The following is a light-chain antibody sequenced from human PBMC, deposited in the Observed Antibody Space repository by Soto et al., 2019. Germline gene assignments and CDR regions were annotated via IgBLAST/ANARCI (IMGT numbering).Light chain of an antibody. CDR2: DVT. CDR1: SGDVGDSKY. Sequence: QSALTQPASVSGSPGQASTISGTGTSGDVGDSKYVSWYQQQPGKAPKLMIHDVTNRPSGVYNRFSGSKSGNTASLTISGLQADDEAYYDCSSYTTASRWVFGGGTTLTVL. J-gene: IGLJ3*02. V-gene: IGLV2-14*01. CDR3: SSYTTASRWV.